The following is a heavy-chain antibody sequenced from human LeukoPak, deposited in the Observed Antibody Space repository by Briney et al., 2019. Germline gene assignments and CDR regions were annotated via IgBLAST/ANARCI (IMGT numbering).Heavy chain of an antibody. CDR2: IYYSGST. Sequence: SETLSLTCTVSGGSISSSSYYWGWIRQPPGKGLEWIGSIYYSGSTYYNPSLKSRVTISVDTSKNQFSLKLSSVTAADTAVYYCTRDREVGRYYYYYYYMDVWGKGTTVTVSS. CDR3: TRDREVGRYYYYYYYMDV. CDR1: GGSISSSSYY. V-gene: IGHV4-39*07. J-gene: IGHJ6*03. D-gene: IGHD2-2*01.